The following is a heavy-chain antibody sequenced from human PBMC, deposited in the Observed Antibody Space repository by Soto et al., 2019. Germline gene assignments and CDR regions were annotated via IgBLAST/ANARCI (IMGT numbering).Heavy chain of an antibody. V-gene: IGHV4-34*01. J-gene: IGHJ6*02. CDR3: ARGTLGVTGTTHYYYGMHV. Sequence: SETLSLTCAVYGGSFSGYYWSWIRQPPGKGLEWIGEINHSGSANYNPSLKSRVTISVDTSKNQFSLKVSSVTAADTAVYYCARGTLGVTGTTHYYYGMHVWGQGTTVTVSS. CDR1: GGSFSGYY. D-gene: IGHD1-7*01. CDR2: INHSGSA.